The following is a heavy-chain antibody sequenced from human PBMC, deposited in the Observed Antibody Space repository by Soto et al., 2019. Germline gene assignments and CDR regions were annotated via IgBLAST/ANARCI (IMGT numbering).Heavy chain of an antibody. V-gene: IGHV3-74*01. D-gene: IGHD2-21*02. CDR2: VNSDESTT. CDR1: GFTFSSYW. CDR3: VCFECGRTAVVTAMEANGY. Sequence: PGGSLRLSCAASGFTFSSYWMHWVRQGPGKGLVWVSRVNSDESTTSYADFVKGRFTISRDNAKNTLYLQMSSLRVEDTALYYCVCFECGRTAVVTAMEANGYWGQGT. J-gene: IGHJ4*02.